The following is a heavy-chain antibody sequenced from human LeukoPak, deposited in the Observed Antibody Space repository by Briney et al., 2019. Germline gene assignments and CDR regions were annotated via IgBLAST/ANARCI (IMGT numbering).Heavy chain of an antibody. Sequence: GGSLRLSCAASGFTFSSYAMSWVRQAPGRGLEWVSAISGSGGSTYYADSVKGRFTISRDNSKNTLYLQMNSLRAEDTAVYYCAKDYYDSSGYDAFDIWGQGTMVTVSS. V-gene: IGHV3-23*01. CDR2: ISGSGGST. J-gene: IGHJ3*02. D-gene: IGHD3-22*01. CDR3: AKDYYDSSGYDAFDI. CDR1: GFTFSSYA.